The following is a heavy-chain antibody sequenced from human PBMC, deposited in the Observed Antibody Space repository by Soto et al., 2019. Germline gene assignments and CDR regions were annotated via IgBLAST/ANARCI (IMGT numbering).Heavy chain of an antibody. D-gene: IGHD2-21*02. CDR1: GFSLSTGGVG. V-gene: IGHV2-5*02. Sequence: QITLKESGPTLVKPTQTLTLTCTFSGFSLSTGGVGVGWIRQPPGKALEWLALIYWDDEKRYSPSLKSRLTSTKDTSKNQVVLTMTNMDPVDTATYYCAHSRCGGDCLQSYSSHYYYGVDVWGQGTTVTVSS. CDR2: IYWDDEK. CDR3: AHSRCGGDCLQSYSSHYYYGVDV. J-gene: IGHJ6*02.